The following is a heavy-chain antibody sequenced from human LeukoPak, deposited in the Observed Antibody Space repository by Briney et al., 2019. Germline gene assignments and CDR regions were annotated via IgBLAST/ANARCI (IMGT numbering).Heavy chain of an antibody. D-gene: IGHD7-27*01. J-gene: IGHJ4*02. CDR1: GGSISSGGYY. Sequence: PSQTLSLTCTVSGGSISSGGYYWSWIRQPPGKGLEWIGSIYYSGSTYYNPSLKSRVTISVDTSKNQFSLKLSSVTAADTAVYYCARGPWGRYFDYWGQGTLVTVSS. CDR3: ARGPWGRYFDY. V-gene: IGHV4-39*07. CDR2: IYYSGST.